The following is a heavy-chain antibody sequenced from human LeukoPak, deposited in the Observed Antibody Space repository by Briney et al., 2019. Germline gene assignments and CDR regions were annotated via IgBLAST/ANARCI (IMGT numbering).Heavy chain of an antibody. J-gene: IGHJ4*02. CDR3: ARAAAGTDAIDY. V-gene: IGHV3-30-3*01. CDR1: GFTFSSYA. CDR2: ISYDGSNK. D-gene: IGHD6-13*01. Sequence: PGGSLRLSCAASGFTFSSYAMHWVRQAPGKGLEWVAVISYDGSNKCYADSVKGRFTISRDNSKNTLYLQMNSLRAEDTAVYYCARAAAGTDAIDYWGQGTLVTVSS.